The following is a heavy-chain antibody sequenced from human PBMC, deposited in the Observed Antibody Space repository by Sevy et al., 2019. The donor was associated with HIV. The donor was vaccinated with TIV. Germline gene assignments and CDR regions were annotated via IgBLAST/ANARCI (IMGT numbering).Heavy chain of an antibody. V-gene: IGHV1-8*01. CDR1: GYSFTNFD. CDR2: MNPNNGNT. D-gene: IGHD3-3*01. Sequence: ASVKVSCKAAGYSFTNFDINWVRQATGQGLEWMGWMNPNNGNTHYAQKFQGRVTMTRSSSANTAYMELSSLTSEDTAIYYRARARLDYEFWSGSYFSRAPWGYKYYAMDVWGQGTTVTVSS. CDR3: ARARLDYEFWSGSYFSRAPWGYKYYAMDV. J-gene: IGHJ6*02.